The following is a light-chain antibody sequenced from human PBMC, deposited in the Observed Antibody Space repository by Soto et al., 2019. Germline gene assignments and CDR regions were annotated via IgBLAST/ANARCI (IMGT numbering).Light chain of an antibody. CDR1: QSISSW. V-gene: IGKV1-5*01. CDR3: QQYNTYWT. Sequence: DIQMTQSPPTLSASVGDRVTITCRASQSISSWLAWYQQKPGKAPKLLIYDASSLESGVPSRFSGSGSGTEFTLTINSLQPDYFTTYYCQQYNTYWTFGKGTKVEI. J-gene: IGKJ1*01. CDR2: DAS.